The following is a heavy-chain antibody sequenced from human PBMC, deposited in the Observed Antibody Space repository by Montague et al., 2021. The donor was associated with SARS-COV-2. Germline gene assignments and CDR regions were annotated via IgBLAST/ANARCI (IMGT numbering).Heavy chain of an antibody. CDR3: ARRLDYWDSSGQRRHFDY. D-gene: IGHD3-22*01. CDR2: ISYHGNT. J-gene: IGHJ4*02. V-gene: IGHV4-39*01. CDR1: GDSISSSSYD. Sequence: SQTQSLTYTVSGDSISSSSYDWGWIRRPPGKGLEWIGHISYHGNTNYNPSLKSRVTISIDTSRNQFSLKVSSVTATDTAIYYCARRLDYWDSSGQRRHFDYWGQGTLVTVSS.